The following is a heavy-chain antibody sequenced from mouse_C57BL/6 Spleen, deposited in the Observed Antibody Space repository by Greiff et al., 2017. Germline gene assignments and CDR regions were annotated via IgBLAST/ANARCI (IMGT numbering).Heavy chain of an antibody. D-gene: IGHD3-1*01. J-gene: IGHJ2*01. Sequence: EVKLMESGGGLVQPGGSLSLSCAASGFTFTAYYMSWVRQPPGKALEWLGFIRNKANGYTTEYSASVKGRFTISRDNSQSILYLQMNALRAEDSATYYCARSTDFDYWGQGTTLTVSS. CDR1: GFTFTAYY. V-gene: IGHV7-3*01. CDR2: IRNKANGYTT. CDR3: ARSTDFDY.